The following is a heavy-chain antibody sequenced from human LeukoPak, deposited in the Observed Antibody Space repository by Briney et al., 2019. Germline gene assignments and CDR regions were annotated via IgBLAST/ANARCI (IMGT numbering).Heavy chain of an antibody. J-gene: IGHJ4*02. CDR2: ISSSSSYI. CDR3: ARAEDGYQIDY. Sequence: GGSLRLSCAASGFTFSSYSMNWVRQAPGKGLEWVSSISSSSSYIYYADSVKGRFTISRDNAKNSLYLQMNSLRAEDTAVYYCARAEDGYQIDYWGQGTLVTVSS. D-gene: IGHD5-24*01. CDR1: GFTFSSYS. V-gene: IGHV3-21*01.